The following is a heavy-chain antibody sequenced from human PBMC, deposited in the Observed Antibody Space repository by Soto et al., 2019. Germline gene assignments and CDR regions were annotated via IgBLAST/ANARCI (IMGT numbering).Heavy chain of an antibody. Sequence: SETLSLTCTVSGGSVSSGSYYWSWIRQPPGKGLEWIGYIYYSGSTNYKHSLKSRVTISVDTSKNQYYLKQSSVTAADTAVYYCARDASNLYYFDYWGQGTLVTVS. V-gene: IGHV4-61*01. CDR2: IYYSGST. J-gene: IGHJ4*02. CDR1: GGSVSSGSYY. CDR3: ARDASNLYYFDY. D-gene: IGHD4-4*01.